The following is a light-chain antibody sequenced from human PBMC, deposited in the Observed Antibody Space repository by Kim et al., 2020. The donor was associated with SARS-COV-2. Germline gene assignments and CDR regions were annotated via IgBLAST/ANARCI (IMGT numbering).Light chain of an antibody. CDR1: HSIGVD. J-gene: IGKJ4*01. CDR2: GAS. CDR3: QQYNDWLS. Sequence: EILVTQSPGTLSVFPGEGVTLSCRASHSIGVDLAWYQHKPGQAPTLLIYGASNRATDVPGRFSGSGSGTDFTLTISSLQSEDFAVYFCQQYNDWLSFGGGTKLEI. V-gene: IGKV3D-15*01.